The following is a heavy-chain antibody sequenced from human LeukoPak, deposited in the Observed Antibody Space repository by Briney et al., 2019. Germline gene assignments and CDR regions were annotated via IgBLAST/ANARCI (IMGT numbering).Heavy chain of an antibody. D-gene: IGHD1-7*01. CDR1: GYSMSSGYY. CDR3: ARVGYNWNLWFDF. J-gene: IGHJ3*01. CDR2: IFHSGNS. Sequence: SETLSLTCTVSGYSMSSGYYWGWIRQPPGKGLQWIGSIFHSGNSYYNPSLKSRVTISVDTSKNQFSLKVNSVTAADTAVYYCARVGYNWNLWFDFWGQGTAVTVSS. V-gene: IGHV4-38-2*02.